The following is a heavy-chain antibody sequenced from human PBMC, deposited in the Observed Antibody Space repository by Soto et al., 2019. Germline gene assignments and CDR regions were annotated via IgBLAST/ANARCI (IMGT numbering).Heavy chain of an antibody. CDR3: ARQEYCSSTSCYTVDS. J-gene: IGHJ4*02. CDR1: GYRFTSYW. V-gene: IGHV5-51*01. D-gene: IGHD2-2*02. CDR2: IYLGDSNT. Sequence: GESLKISCKGSGYRFTSYWIGWVRQMPGKGLEWMGIIYLGDSNTRYSPSFQGQVTISADKSISTAYLQWSSLKASDTAIYYCARQEYCSSTSCYTVDSWGQGTLVTVSS.